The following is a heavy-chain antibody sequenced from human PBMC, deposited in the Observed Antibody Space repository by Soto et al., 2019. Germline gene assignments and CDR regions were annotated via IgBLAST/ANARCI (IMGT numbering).Heavy chain of an antibody. CDR3: TTDLGHYDILTGYAYFDY. Sequence: PGGSLRLSCAASGFTFSNAWMSWVRQAPGKGLEWVGRIKSKTDGGTTDYAAPVKGRFTISRDDSKNTLYLQMNSLKTEDTAVYYCTTDLGHYDILTGYAYFDYWGQGTLVTVSS. CDR2: IKSKTDGGTT. CDR1: GFTFSNAW. V-gene: IGHV3-15*01. D-gene: IGHD3-9*01. J-gene: IGHJ4*02.